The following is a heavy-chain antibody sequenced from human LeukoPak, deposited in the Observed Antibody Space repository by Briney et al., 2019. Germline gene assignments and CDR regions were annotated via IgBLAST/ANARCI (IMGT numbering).Heavy chain of an antibody. J-gene: IGHJ3*02. D-gene: IGHD2-21*02. Sequence: VASVKVSCKASGGTFSSYAISWVRQAPGQGLEWMGGIIPIFGTANYAQKFQGRVTITADKSTSTAYMELSSLRSEDTAVYYCARVEWAYCGGDCYSFIDAFDIWGQGTMVTVSS. CDR1: GGTFSSYA. CDR2: IIPIFGTA. V-gene: IGHV1-69*06. CDR3: ARVEWAYCGGDCYSFIDAFDI.